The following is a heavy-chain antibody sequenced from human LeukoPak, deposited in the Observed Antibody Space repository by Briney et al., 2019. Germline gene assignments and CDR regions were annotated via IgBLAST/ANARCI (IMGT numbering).Heavy chain of an antibody. D-gene: IGHD6-19*01. CDR2: IVVGSGNT. J-gene: IGHJ6*03. CDR1: GFTFTSSA. Sequence: GASVKVSCKASGFTFTSSAVQWVRQARGQRLEWIGWIVVGSGNTNYAQKFRERVTITRDMSTSTAYMELGSLRSEDTAVYYCAAVAVRYYYYMDVWGKGTTVTVSS. V-gene: IGHV1-58*01. CDR3: AAVAVRYYYYMDV.